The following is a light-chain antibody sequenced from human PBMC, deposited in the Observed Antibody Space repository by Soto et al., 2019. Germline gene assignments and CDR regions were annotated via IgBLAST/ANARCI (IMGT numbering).Light chain of an antibody. V-gene: IGLV1-40*01. CDR1: SSNIGALYD. CDR2: DNN. Sequence: QSVLTQPPSVSGAPGQRVIIPCTGSSSNIGALYDVNWYQQLPGTAPKLLIYDNNNRPSEVPERFSGSKSGTSASLAITGLQAEDEADYYCQSYDNSLSGHVVFGGGTKVTVL. CDR3: QSYDNSLSGHVV. J-gene: IGLJ2*01.